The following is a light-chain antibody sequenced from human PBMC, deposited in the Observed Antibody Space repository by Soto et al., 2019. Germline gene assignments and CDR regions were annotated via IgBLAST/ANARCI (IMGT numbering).Light chain of an antibody. J-gene: IGLJ1*01. CDR3: TSYTTNTSLV. V-gene: IGLV2-14*01. CDR1: SSDGGTYNF. Sequence: QSALTQPASVSGSPGQSITLSCTGTSSDGGTYNFVSWHQPHPGKAPKLILYEVSNRPSGISDRFSGSKSGSTASLTISGLQAEDEADYHCTSYTTNTSLVFGTGTKLTVL. CDR2: EVS.